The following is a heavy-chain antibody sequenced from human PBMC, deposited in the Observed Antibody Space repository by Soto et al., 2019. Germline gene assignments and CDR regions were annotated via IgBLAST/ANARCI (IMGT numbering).Heavy chain of an antibody. CDR1: GFTFSSYA. J-gene: IGHJ4*02. CDR3: AREHSSGYYAAFDC. D-gene: IGHD3-22*01. V-gene: IGHV3-30-3*01. CDR2: ISYDGSNK. Sequence: QVQLVESGGGVVQPGRSLRLSCAASGFTFSSYAMHWVRQAPGKGLEWVAVISYDGSNKYYADSVKGRFTISRDNSKNTLYLQMNSLRAEDTAVYYCAREHSSGYYAAFDCWGQGTLVTVSS.